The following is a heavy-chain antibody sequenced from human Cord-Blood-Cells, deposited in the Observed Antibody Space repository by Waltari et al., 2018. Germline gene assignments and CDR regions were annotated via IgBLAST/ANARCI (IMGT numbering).Heavy chain of an antibody. CDR3: ARVDGDYTFDY. Sequence: EVQLVESGGGLIQPGGSLRLSCAASGFPVSSPYMSWVRQAPGKGLGWVSFIYSGGSTYYADSVKGRFTISRDNSKNTLYLQMNSLRAEDTAVYYCARVDGDYTFDYWGQGTLVTVSS. D-gene: IGHD4-17*01. J-gene: IGHJ4*02. V-gene: IGHV3-53*01. CDR1: GFPVSSPY. CDR2: IYSGGST.